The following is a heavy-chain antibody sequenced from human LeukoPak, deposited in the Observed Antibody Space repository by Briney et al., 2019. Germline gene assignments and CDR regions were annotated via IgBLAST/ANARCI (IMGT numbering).Heavy chain of an antibody. CDR1: GGTFSSYA. V-gene: IGHV1-69*05. D-gene: IGHD3-9*01. CDR2: IIPIFGTA. Sequence: GASVKVSCKASGGTFSSYAISWVRQAPGQGLEWMGGIIPIFGTANYAQKFQGRVTITTDESTSTAYMELSSLRSEDTAVYYCASNRGDYDILTGYRFNWFDPWGQGTLVTVYS. J-gene: IGHJ5*02. CDR3: ASNRGDYDILTGYRFNWFDP.